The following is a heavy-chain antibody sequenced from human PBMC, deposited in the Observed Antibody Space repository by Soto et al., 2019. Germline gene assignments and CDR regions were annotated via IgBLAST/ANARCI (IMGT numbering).Heavy chain of an antibody. CDR3: STVRNPYYSVDFDH. D-gene: IGHD3-10*01. CDR1: GFTFSGYW. Sequence: PGGSLRLSCAASGFTFSGYWMHWVRQAPGKGLVWVSRIKSDGTMTMYAASVKGRFTLSRDXAKNTLYLQMNSLSEEDTAVYYCSTVRNPYYSVDFDHCGHGTLVTV. CDR2: IKSDGTMT. V-gene: IGHV3-74*03. J-gene: IGHJ4*01.